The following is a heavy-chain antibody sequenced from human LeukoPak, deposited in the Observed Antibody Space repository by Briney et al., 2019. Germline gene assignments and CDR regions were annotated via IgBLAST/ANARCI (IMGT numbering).Heavy chain of an antibody. J-gene: IGHJ6*02. CDR3: ARAPRDYYYGMDV. Sequence: PSETLSLTCTVSGVSISSYSWSWIRQPPGKGLEWIGYIYYSGSTNYNPSLKSRVTISVDTSKNQFSLKLSSVTAADTAVYYCARAPRDYYYGMDVWGQGTTVTVSS. CDR1: GVSISSYS. CDR2: IYYSGST. V-gene: IGHV4-59*01. D-gene: IGHD3-10*01.